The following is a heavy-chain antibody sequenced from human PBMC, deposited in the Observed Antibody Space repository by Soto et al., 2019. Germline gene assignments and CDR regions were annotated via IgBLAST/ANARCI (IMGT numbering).Heavy chain of an antibody. CDR2: IKYDGSEI. V-gene: IGHV3-7*03. CDR1: GITLSSYW. D-gene: IGHD6-19*01. CDR3: VRDGNSGWHFDY. J-gene: IGHJ4*02. Sequence: GGSLRLSCAASGITLSSYWMSWVRQAPGKGLEWMANIKYDGSEIYYVDSVKGRFTISRDNAKNSLFLQMNSLRAEDTAVYYCVRDGNSGWHFDYWGQGTLVTVSS.